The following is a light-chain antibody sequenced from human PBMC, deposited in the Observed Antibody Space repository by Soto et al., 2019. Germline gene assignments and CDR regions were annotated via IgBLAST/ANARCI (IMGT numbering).Light chain of an antibody. CDR2: EVS. V-gene: IGLV2-14*01. J-gene: IGLJ3*02. CDR3: SSYTSSGPWV. CDR1: SSEVGGYNY. Sequence: QSALTQPASVSGSPGQSITISCTGTSSEVGGYNYVSWYQQHPGKAPKLMIYEVSNRPSGVSNRFSGSKSGNTASLTISGLQAEDEADYYCSSYTSSGPWVFGGGTKLTVL.